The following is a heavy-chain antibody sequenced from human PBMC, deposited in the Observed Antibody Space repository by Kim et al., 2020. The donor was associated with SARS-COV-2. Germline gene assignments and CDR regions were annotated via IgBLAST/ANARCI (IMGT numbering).Heavy chain of an antibody. Sequence: ASVKVSCKASGYTFTSYAMHWVRQAPGQRLEWMGWINAGNGNTKYSQKFQGRVTITRDTSASTAYMELSSLRSEDTAVYYCARDTQALYYYYGMDVWGQGTTVTVSS. V-gene: IGHV1-3*01. CDR3: ARDTQALYYYYGMDV. J-gene: IGHJ6*02. CDR2: INAGNGNT. CDR1: GYTFTSYA.